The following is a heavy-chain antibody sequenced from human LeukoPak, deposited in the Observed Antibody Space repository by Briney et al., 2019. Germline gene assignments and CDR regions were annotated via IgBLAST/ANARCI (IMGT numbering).Heavy chain of an antibody. CDR2: IIPILGIA. CDR3: ASSKGGATLNWFDP. J-gene: IGHJ5*02. V-gene: IGHV1-69*04. Sequence: GASVKVSCKASGGTFSSYAISWVRQAPGQGLEWMGRIIPILGIANYAQKFQGRVTITADKSTSTAYMELSSLKSEDTAVYYCASSKGGATLNWFDPWGQGTLVTVSS. D-gene: IGHD1-26*01. CDR1: GGTFSSYA.